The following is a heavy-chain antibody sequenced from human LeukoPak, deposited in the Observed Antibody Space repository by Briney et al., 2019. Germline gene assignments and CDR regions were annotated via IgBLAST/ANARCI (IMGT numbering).Heavy chain of an antibody. Sequence: GGSLRLSCAASGFTFSSYSMNWVRQAPGKGLEWVSSISSSSSYIYYADSVKGRFTISRDNAKNSLYLQMNSLRAEDTAVYYCARERTEYYGMDVWGQGTTVTVSS. CDR1: GFTFSSYS. J-gene: IGHJ6*02. CDR2: ISSSSSYI. V-gene: IGHV3-21*01. D-gene: IGHD1-1*01. CDR3: ARERTEYYGMDV.